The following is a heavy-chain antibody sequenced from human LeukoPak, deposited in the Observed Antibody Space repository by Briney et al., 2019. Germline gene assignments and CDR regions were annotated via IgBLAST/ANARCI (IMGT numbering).Heavy chain of an antibody. Sequence: PGGSLRLSCVASGFSFTSSWMTWVRQAPGKGLEWVANIAGDESQKRYMDSVKGRFTISRDNAKNSLYLQLNSLRAEDTAIYYCVRDLSPVSDRNVWYDALDIWGQGTVVTVSS. V-gene: IGHV3-7*01. D-gene: IGHD1-1*01. CDR3: VRDLSPVSDRNVWYDALDI. CDR1: GFSFTSSW. J-gene: IGHJ3*02. CDR2: IAGDESQK.